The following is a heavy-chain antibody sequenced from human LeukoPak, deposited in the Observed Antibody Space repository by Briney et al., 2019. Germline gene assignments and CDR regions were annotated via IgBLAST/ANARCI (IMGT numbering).Heavy chain of an antibody. Sequence: PGESLRLSCAASGFSFTNYWMSWVRQAPGKGLEWVANIKQDGSEKNYVDSVKGRFTISRDNAQNSLYLQMNSLRAEDTAVFYCARGRPTGDFDYWGQGTLVTVSS. D-gene: IGHD7-27*01. CDR2: IKQDGSEK. CDR3: ARGRPTGDFDY. CDR1: GFSFTNYW. J-gene: IGHJ4*02. V-gene: IGHV3-7*01.